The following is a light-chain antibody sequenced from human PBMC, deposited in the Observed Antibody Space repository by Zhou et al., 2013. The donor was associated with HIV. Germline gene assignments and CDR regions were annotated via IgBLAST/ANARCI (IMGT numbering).Light chain of an antibody. V-gene: IGKV1-39*01. CDR1: QSISSY. J-gene: IGKJ1*01. CDR2: AAS. Sequence: DIQMTQSPSSLSASVGDRVTITCRASQSISSYLNWYQQKPGKAPKLLIYAASSLQSGVPSRFSGSGSGTEFTLTISSLQPDDFATYYCQQYNSYVRTFGQGTKVEIK. CDR3: QQYNSYVRT.